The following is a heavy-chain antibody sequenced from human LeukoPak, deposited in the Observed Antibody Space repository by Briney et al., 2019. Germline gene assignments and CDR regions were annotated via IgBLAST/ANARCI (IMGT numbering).Heavy chain of an antibody. D-gene: IGHD3-16*02. CDR1: GFTFSSSW. V-gene: IGHV3-7*01. CDR2: IKQDGTEE. Sequence: PGGSLRLSCVASGFTFSSSWMSWVRRAPGKGLEWVANIKQDGTEEYYVDSVRGRFSISRDNAKKSLYLQMNSLRAEDTAVYYCARGQTGYDYVWGSYRRTADLDYWGQGTLVTVSS. CDR3: ARGQTGYDYVWGSYRRTADLDY. J-gene: IGHJ4*02.